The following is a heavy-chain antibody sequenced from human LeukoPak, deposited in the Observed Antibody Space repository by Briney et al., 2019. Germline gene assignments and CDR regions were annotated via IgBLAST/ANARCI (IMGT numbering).Heavy chain of an antibody. CDR2: IYYSGST. CDR1: GGSISSSTHY. V-gene: IGHV4-39*01. D-gene: IGHD5/OR15-5a*01. CDR3: VRLGVYAWVSYFDY. Sequence: KPSETLSLTCTVSGGSISSSTHYWGWIRQPPGKGLEWIGSIYYSGSTYYNPSLKSRVTISVDTSKNQFSLKLSYVTAADTAEYYCVRLGVYAWVSYFDYWGQGTLVTVSS. J-gene: IGHJ4*02.